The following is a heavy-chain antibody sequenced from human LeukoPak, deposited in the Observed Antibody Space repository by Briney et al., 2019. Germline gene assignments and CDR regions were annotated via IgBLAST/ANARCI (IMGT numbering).Heavy chain of an antibody. Sequence: GASVKVSCKASGGTFSSYAISWVRQAPGQGLEWMGGIIPIFGTANYAQKFQGRVTITADESTSTAYMELSSLRSEDTAVYYCARDPFRPLYANLDYYYYMDVWGKGTTVTVSS. J-gene: IGHJ6*03. D-gene: IGHD2-2*02. V-gene: IGHV1-69*13. CDR2: IIPIFGTA. CDR1: GGTFSSYA. CDR3: ARDPFRPLYANLDYYYYMDV.